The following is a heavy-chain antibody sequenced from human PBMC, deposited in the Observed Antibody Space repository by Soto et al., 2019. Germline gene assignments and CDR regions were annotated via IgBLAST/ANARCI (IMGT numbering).Heavy chain of an antibody. V-gene: IGHV4-31*03. Sequence: PSETLSLTCTVSGGSISSGGYYWSWIRQHPGKGLEWIGYIYYSGSTYYNPSLKSRVTISVDTSKNQFSLKLSSVTAADTAVYYCARDAMTTEGRENFDYWGQGTLVTVSS. D-gene: IGHD4-4*01. CDR1: GGSISSGGYY. CDR3: ARDAMTTEGRENFDY. CDR2: IYYSGST. J-gene: IGHJ4*02.